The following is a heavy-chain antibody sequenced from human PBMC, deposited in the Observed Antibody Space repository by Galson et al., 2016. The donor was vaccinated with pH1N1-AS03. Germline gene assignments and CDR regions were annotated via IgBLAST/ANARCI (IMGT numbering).Heavy chain of an antibody. Sequence: SLRLSCAGSGFTLSNAWMSWVRQAPGKGLQWLGRIRSKTDGGTTDYAEPAKGRFTISRDDSKNTLWLQMVSLKTEDTGVYYCTTVFYDSSVGRWGQGTLVTVSS. CDR1: GFTLSNAW. V-gene: IGHV3-15*01. J-gene: IGHJ4*02. D-gene: IGHD3-22*01. CDR2: IRSKTDGGTT. CDR3: TTVFYDSSVGR.